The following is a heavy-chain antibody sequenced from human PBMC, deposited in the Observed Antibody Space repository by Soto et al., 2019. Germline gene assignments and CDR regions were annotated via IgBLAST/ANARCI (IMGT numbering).Heavy chain of an antibody. CDR3: ASVPQPYCNSASCYEGDSYFDL. Sequence: EVQLVESGGGLVQPGGSLRLSCAASGFTFSTYWMSWVRQAPGKGLEWVANIKQDGSEKYYVDSVKGRFTLSRDNAKNSLYLQMNSLRAEDTAVYYCASVPQPYCNSASCYEGDSYFDLWGRGILVTVSS. J-gene: IGHJ2*01. CDR1: GFTFSTYW. CDR2: IKQDGSEK. D-gene: IGHD2-2*01. V-gene: IGHV3-7*03.